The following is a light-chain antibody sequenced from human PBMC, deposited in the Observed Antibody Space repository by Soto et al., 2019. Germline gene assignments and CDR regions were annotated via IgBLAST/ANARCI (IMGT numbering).Light chain of an antibody. CDR2: DAS. CDR1: QSFSRW. Sequence: DIQMTQSPSTLSASVGDRVTITCRASQSFSRWLAWYQQKPGKAPKLLIYDASSLESGVPSRFSGSGSGTEFTLTITSLQPDDSEPYYFQQYKSYSRTFGQGTKVDIK. CDR3: QQYKSYSRT. J-gene: IGKJ1*01. V-gene: IGKV1-5*01.